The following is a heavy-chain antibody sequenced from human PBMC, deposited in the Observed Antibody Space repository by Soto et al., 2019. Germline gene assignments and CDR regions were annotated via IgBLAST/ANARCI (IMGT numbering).Heavy chain of an antibody. D-gene: IGHD1-26*01. J-gene: IGHJ6*02. V-gene: IGHV1-8*01. CDR3: ARDHGLLEDYYYGMDV. CDR1: GYTFTSYD. CDR2: MNPNSGNT. Sequence: QVQLVQSGAEVKKPGASVKVSCKASGYTFTSYDINWVRQATGQGLEWMGWMNPNSGNTGYAQKFQGRVTITADESTSTAYMELSSLRSEDTAVYYCARDHGLLEDYYYGMDVWGQGTTVTVSS.